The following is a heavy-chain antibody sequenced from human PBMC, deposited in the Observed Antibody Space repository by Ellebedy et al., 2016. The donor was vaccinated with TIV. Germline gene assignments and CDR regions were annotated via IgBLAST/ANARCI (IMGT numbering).Heavy chain of an antibody. J-gene: IGHJ4*02. CDR2: ISAYSGNT. CDR3: ARVWDVWGSYRYDY. CDR1: GYIFTNYG. Sequence: ASVKVSXXASGYIFTNYGINWVRQAPGQGLEWMGWISAYSGNTNYAQKLQGRVTMTTDTSTNTAYMELRSLRSDDTAVYYCARVWDVWGSYRYDYWGQGTLVTVSS. D-gene: IGHD3-16*02. V-gene: IGHV1-18*01.